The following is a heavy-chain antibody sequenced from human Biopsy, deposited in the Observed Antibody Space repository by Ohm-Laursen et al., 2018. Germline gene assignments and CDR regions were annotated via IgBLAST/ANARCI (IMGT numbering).Heavy chain of an antibody. J-gene: IGHJ3*01. CDR3: VKGFGFFSDTGS. Sequence: GQTLSLTCAASGFTASSYVMGWVRQAPGKGLECVSIISVNGHNINYADSVRGRFTISRDNAENTLYLQMNSLRVDDTAIYYCVKGFGFFSDTGSWGHGTLVTVSS. CDR1: GFTASSYV. CDR2: ISVNGHNI. D-gene: IGHD3-10*01. V-gene: IGHV3-23*01.